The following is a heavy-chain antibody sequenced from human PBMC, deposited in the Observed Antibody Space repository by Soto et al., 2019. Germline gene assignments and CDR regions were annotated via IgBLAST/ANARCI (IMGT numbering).Heavy chain of an antibody. CDR3: ARDHLYDSSLPPHNPRDY. D-gene: IGHD3-22*01. J-gene: IGHJ4*02. V-gene: IGHV4-34*01. Sequence: AETLSLTCAVYGGSFSGYYWSWIRQPPGKGLEWIGEINHSGSTNYNPSLKSRVTISVDTSKNQFSLKLSSVTAADTAVYYCARDHLYDSSLPPHNPRDYWGQGTLVTVSS. CDR2: INHSGST. CDR1: GGSFSGYY.